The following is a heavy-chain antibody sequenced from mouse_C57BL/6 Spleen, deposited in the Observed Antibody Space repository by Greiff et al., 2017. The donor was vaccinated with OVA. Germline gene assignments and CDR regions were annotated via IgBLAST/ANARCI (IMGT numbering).Heavy chain of an antibody. J-gene: IGHJ2*01. CDR2: LDPSDSYT. V-gene: IGHV1-69*01. Sequence: QVQLQHPGAELVMPGASVKLSCKASGYTFTSYWMHWVKQRPGQGLEWIGELDPSDSYTNYNQKFKGKSTLAVDTSSSTAYRQLSSLTSEDSAVYYCARGDYGHYFDYWGQGTTLTVSS. CDR3: ARGDYGHYFDY. D-gene: IGHD1-2*01. CDR1: GYTFTSYW.